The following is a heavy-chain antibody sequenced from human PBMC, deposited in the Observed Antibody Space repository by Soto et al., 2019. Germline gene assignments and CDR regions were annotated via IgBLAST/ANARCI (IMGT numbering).Heavy chain of an antibody. D-gene: IGHD3-3*01. Sequence: GGSLRLSCAASGFTFDDYTMHWVRQTPGKGLEWVSGISWNSGSIGYADSVKGRFTISRDNVKNSLYLQMNSLRPEDTAFYYCAKDKGHLKIFGMGWGMDVWGQGTEVTVSS. CDR3: AKDKGHLKIFGMGWGMDV. J-gene: IGHJ6*02. V-gene: IGHV3-9*01. CDR1: GFTFDDYT. CDR2: ISWNSGSI.